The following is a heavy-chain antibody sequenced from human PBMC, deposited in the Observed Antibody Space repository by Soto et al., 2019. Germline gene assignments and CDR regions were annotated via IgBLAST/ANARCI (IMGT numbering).Heavy chain of an antibody. CDR1: GYTFTGYY. Sequence: SCKASGYTFTGYYMHWVRQAPGKGLEWVSVIIWNSGIIYYADSVKGRFTISRDNAKNSLFLQMNSLKVDDTAVYYCARAPLAKGVPGAIVGYGLDVWGQGTTVTVSS. J-gene: IGHJ6*02. CDR2: IIWNSGII. V-gene: IGHV3-48*04. CDR3: ARAPLAKGVPGAIVGYGLDV. D-gene: IGHD3-10*01.